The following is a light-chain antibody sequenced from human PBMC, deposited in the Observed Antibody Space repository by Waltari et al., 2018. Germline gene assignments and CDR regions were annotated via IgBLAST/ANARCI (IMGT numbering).Light chain of an antibody. Sequence: EIVMTQSPAPLSVSPGERVTLSCRASQNVNSNLAWYQQQPGQAPRLLIYGASTRATGIPDKFSGSGSGTEFTLTISSLQSEDFAVYYCQQHNNWPPGKFGQGTKVEIK. J-gene: IGKJ1*01. CDR2: GAS. CDR3: QQHNNWPPGK. V-gene: IGKV3-15*01. CDR1: QNVNSN.